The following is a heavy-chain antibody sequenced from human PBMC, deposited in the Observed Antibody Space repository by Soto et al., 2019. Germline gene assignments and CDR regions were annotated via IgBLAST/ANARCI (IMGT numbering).Heavy chain of an antibody. CDR3: ARDPGQDEAMDY. CDR1: GFAFSDFG. Sequence: QVQVVESGGGVVQPGRSLRLSCAASGFAFSDFGMHWVRQAPGKGLEWVAVIWHDGKNKDYADYAKGRFTTSRDKSRNILYLEMNSLRVEDTAVYYCARDPGQDEAMDYWGQGTLVTVSS. CDR2: IWHDGKNK. V-gene: IGHV3-33*01. J-gene: IGHJ4*02.